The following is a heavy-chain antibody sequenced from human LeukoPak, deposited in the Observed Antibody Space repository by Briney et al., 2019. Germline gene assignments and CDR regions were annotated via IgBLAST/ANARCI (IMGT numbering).Heavy chain of an antibody. Sequence: PGGSLRLSCAASGFPFDTYAMSWVRQVPGKGLEWVSSINNSGGRTYYADSVKGRFTISRDNSKNTLYLQMSSLRVEDTAVYYCAQDWGVSNWYGNFQQWGQGTLVTVFS. CDR1: GFPFDTYA. J-gene: IGHJ1*01. D-gene: IGHD1-20*01. CDR2: INNSGGRT. CDR3: AQDWGVSNWYGNFQQ. V-gene: IGHV3-23*01.